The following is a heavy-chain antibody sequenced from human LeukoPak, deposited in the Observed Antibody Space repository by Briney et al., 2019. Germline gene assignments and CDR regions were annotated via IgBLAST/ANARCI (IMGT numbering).Heavy chain of an antibody. Sequence: GGSLRLSCAASGFTVSSNYMSWVRQAPGKGLEWVANIKQDGSEKYYVDSVKGRFTISRDNAKNSLFLQMNSLRAEDTAVYYCARVSLAAAGSDYWGQGTLVTVSS. CDR1: GFTVSSNY. J-gene: IGHJ4*02. CDR3: ARVSLAAAGSDY. D-gene: IGHD6-13*01. CDR2: IKQDGSEK. V-gene: IGHV3-7*01.